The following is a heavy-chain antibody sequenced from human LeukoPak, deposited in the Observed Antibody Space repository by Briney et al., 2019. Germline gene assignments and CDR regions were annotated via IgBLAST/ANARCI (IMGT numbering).Heavy chain of an antibody. V-gene: IGHV3-23*01. Sequence: GGSLRLSCAASGFTFSSYAMSWVRQAPGKGLEWVSAISGSGGGTYYADSVKGRFTISRDNSKNTLYLQMNSLRAEDTAVYYCAKEGYDILTGYYKGWGQGTLVTVSS. J-gene: IGHJ4*02. CDR1: GFTFSSYA. D-gene: IGHD3-9*01. CDR2: ISGSGGGT. CDR3: AKEGYDILTGYYKG.